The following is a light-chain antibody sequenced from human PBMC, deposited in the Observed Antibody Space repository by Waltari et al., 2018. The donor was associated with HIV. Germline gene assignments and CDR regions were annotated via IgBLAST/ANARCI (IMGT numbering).Light chain of an antibody. CDR1: QSISTW. Sequence: DIQMTQSPSTLSASVGDRVTITCRASQSISTWLAWYQQKPGKAPNLLIYKASSLESGVPSRFSGSGSGTEFTLTISSLQPDDFATYYCQHYNSLPWTFGQGTKVEIK. V-gene: IGKV1-5*03. CDR3: QHYNSLPWT. CDR2: KAS. J-gene: IGKJ1*01.